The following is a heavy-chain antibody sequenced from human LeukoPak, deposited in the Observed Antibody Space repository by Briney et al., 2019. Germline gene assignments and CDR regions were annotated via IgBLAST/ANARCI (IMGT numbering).Heavy chain of an antibody. CDR3: ARGTYRSSTSCYTTDAFDI. CDR1: GGSISSGSYY. Sequence: SETLSLTCTVSGGSISSGSYYWSWIRQPAGKGLEWIGRIYTSGSTNYNPSLKSRVTISVDTSKNQFSLKLSSVTAADTAVYYCARGTYRSSTSCYTTDAFDIWGQGTMVTASS. CDR2: IYTSGST. D-gene: IGHD2-2*02. V-gene: IGHV4-61*02. J-gene: IGHJ3*02.